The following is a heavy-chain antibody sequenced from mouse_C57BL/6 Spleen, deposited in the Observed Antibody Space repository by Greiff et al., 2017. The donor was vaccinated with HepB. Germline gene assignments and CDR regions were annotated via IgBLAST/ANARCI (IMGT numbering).Heavy chain of an antibody. Sequence: EVQGVESGEGLVKPGGSLKLSCAASGFTFSSYAMSWVRQTPEKRLEWVAYISSGGDYIYYADTVKGRFTISRDNARNTLYLQMSSLKSEDTAMYYCTRDYYYGSSYYYAMDYWGQGTSVTVSS. D-gene: IGHD1-1*01. CDR2: ISSGGDYI. V-gene: IGHV5-9-1*02. CDR1: GFTFSSYA. CDR3: TRDYYYGSSYYYAMDY. J-gene: IGHJ4*01.